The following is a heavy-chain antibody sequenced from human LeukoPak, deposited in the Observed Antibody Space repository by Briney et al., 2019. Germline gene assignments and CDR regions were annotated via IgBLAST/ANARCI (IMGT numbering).Heavy chain of an antibody. CDR1: GYSFTSYW. Sequence: GESLKISCKGSGYSFTSYWIGWVRQMPGKSLEWMGIIYPGDSDTRYSPSFQGQVTISADKSISTAYLQWSSLKASDTAMYYCARPYCSSTSCYSFPYWGQGTLVTVSS. V-gene: IGHV5-51*01. D-gene: IGHD2-2*01. CDR3: ARPYCSSTSCYSFPY. CDR2: IYPGDSDT. J-gene: IGHJ4*02.